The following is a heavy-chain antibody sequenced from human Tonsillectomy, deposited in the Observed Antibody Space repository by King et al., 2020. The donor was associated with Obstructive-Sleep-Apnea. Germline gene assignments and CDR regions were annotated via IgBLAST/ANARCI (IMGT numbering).Heavy chain of an antibody. CDR3: ARGGLSSAPVGSGGDMDV. V-gene: IGHV3-33*03. Sequence: QLVQSGGGVVQPGRSLRLSCAASGFIFSNYGMHWVRQAPGEGLEWVALIWFDGSVKNYAESVKGRFTISRDNSKDTLFLQMNSLRAEDMAVYYCARGGLSSAPVGSGGDMDVWGQGTTVTVSS. CDR2: IWFDGSVK. J-gene: IGHJ6*02. D-gene: IGHD3-10*01. CDR1: GFIFSNYG.